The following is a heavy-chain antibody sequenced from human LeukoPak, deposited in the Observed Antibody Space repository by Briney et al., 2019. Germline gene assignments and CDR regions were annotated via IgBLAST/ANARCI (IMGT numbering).Heavy chain of an antibody. V-gene: IGHV4-59*01. CDR2: IYYSGST. J-gene: IGHJ4*02. Sequence: SETLSLTCTVSGGSISSYYSSWIRQPPGKGLEWIGYIYYSGSTNYNPSLKSRVTISVDTAKNQLSLKLSYVTAADTAVYYCARGARSGSSAYGYWGQGTLVTVSS. CDR3: ARGARSGSSAYGY. D-gene: IGHD1-26*01. CDR1: GGSISSYY.